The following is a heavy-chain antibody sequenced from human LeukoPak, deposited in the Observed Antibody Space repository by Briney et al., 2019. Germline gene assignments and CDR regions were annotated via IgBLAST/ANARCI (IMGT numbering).Heavy chain of an antibody. CDR2: IRSDGSNK. J-gene: IGHJ4*02. V-gene: IGHV3-30*02. CDR1: GFTFSDCA. CDR3: ARILDSAWGELGY. D-gene: IGHD6-19*01. Sequence: PGGSLRLSCSASGFTFSDCAMHWVRQAPGKGLEWMAFIRSDGSNKYYADSVKGRFTISRDNSKNTLYLQMNSLRAEDTAVYYCARILDSAWGELGYWGQGTLVTVSS.